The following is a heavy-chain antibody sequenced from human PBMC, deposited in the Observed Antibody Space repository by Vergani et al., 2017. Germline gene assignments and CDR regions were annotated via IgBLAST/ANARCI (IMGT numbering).Heavy chain of an antibody. V-gene: IGHV3-23*01. CDR3: ARQTGYSSSSFDY. J-gene: IGHJ4*02. Sequence: QLLESGGGLIQPGGSLRLSCAASGFTFNSYAMTWVRQAPGQGLEWVSGINNNVGSTYYADSVKGRFTISRDNSKNTLYLQMNSLRAEDTAVYYCARQTGYSSSSFDYSGQGTLVTVSS. CDR2: INNNVGST. CDR1: GFTFNSYA. D-gene: IGHD6-6*01.